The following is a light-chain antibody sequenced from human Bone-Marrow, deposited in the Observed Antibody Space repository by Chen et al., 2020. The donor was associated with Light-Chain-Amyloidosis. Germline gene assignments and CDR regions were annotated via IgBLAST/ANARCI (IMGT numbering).Light chain of an antibody. J-gene: IGLJ2*01. CDR1: DLPTKY. Sequence: SYELTQPPSVSVSPGQTARITCSGDDLPTKYAYWYQQKPGQAHVLGTHRDTERPSGISERFSGSSSGTTATLTISGVQAEDEADYHCQSADSSGTYEVIFGGGTKLTVL. V-gene: IGLV3-25*03. CDR2: RDT. CDR3: QSADSSGTYEVI.